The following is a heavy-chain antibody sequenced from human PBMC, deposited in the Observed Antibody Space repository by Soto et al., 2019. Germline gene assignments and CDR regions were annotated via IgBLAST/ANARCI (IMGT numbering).Heavy chain of an antibody. J-gene: IGHJ4*02. CDR2: ISGSDGKT. Sequence: PGGSLRLSCAASGFSFGSYALSWVRQAPGKGLEWVSTISGSDGKTFYADSVKGRFSISRDTSQSTLYLQMNSLRADDTAMCYCARWSYLDYWGQGTRVTSPQ. CDR1: GFSFGSYA. V-gene: IGHV3-23*01. CDR3: ARWSYLDY. D-gene: IGHD3-3*01.